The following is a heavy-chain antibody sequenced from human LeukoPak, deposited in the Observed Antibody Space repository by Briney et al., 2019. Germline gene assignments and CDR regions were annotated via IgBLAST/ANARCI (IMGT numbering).Heavy chain of an antibody. J-gene: IGHJ6*03. CDR3: AKDRWGGYCSGGSCYWGWYYYYYMDV. CDR2: ISRSGSTK. CDR1: GFTFSDYN. D-gene: IGHD2-15*01. Sequence: GGSLRLSCAASGFTFSDYNMRWIRQAPGKGLEWVSSISRSGSTKYYADSVKGRFTISRDNAKNSLFLQMNSLRAEDTAVYYCAKDRWGGYCSGGSCYWGWYYYYYMDVWGKGTTVTISS. V-gene: IGHV3-11*04.